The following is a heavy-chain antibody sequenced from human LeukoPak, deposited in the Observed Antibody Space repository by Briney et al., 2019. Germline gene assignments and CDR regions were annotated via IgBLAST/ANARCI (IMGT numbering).Heavy chain of an antibody. D-gene: IGHD3-3*01. CDR3: TRASYYDFWSGYYPFDY. J-gene: IGHJ4*02. V-gene: IGHV1-2*02. CDR2: INPNSGGT. Sequence: GASVKVSCKASGYTFTGYYMHWVRQAPGQGLEWMGGINPNSGGTNYAQKFQGRVTMTRDTSISTAYMELSRLRSDDTAVYYCTRASYYDFWSGYYPFDYWGQGTLVTVSS. CDR1: GYTFTGYY.